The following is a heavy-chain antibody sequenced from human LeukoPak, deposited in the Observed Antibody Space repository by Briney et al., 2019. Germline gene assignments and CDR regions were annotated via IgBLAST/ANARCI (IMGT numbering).Heavy chain of an antibody. J-gene: IGHJ4*02. Sequence: PSETLPLTCTVSGGSISSSSYYWGWIRQPPGKGLEWIGSIYYSGSTYYNPSLKSRVTISVDTSKNQFSLKLSSVTAADTAVYYCARTLTMVRGVNKRTYYFDYWGQGTLVTVSS. D-gene: IGHD3-10*01. V-gene: IGHV4-39*07. CDR1: GGSISSSSYY. CDR3: ARTLTMVRGVNKRTYYFDY. CDR2: IYYSGST.